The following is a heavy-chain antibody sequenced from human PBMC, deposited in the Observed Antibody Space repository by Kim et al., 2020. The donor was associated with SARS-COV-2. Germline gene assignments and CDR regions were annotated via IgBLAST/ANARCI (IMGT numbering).Heavy chain of an antibody. CDR2: IYYSGST. V-gene: IGHV4-31*03. J-gene: IGHJ5*02. CDR1: GGSITSGNYY. Sequence: SETLSLTCTVSGGSITSGNYYWTWIRQHPGKGLEWIGYIYYSGSTYYNPSLNSRVTISVDTSKNQFSLNLSSVTAADPAVYYCSRVFESGDSMVGDLLNWFDPWGQGTLVTVAS. D-gene: IGHD3-10*02. CDR3: SRVFESGDSMVGDLLNWFDP.